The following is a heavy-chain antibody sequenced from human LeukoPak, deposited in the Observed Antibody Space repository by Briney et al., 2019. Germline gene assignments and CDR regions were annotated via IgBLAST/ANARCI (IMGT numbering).Heavy chain of an antibody. D-gene: IGHD6-19*01. CDR2: IYYSGST. J-gene: IGHJ4*02. CDR3: ARTGYSSGWYFDY. V-gene: IGHV4-59*01. CDR1: GGSISSYY. Sequence: PSETLSLTCTVPGGSISSYYWSWIRQSPGKGLEWIGYIYYSGSTNYNPSLKSRVTISVDTSKNQFSLKLSSVTAADTAVYYCARTGYSSGWYFDYWGQGTLVTVSS.